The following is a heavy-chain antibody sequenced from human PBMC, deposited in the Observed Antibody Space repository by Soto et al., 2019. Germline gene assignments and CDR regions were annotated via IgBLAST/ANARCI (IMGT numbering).Heavy chain of an antibody. D-gene: IGHD2-2*01. CDR2: ISGSGGST. CDR3: AKLAGYCSSTSCYELGYYMDV. CDR1: GFSFSSYV. Sequence: GGSLRLSCAASGFSFSSYVMSWVRQAPGKGLEWVSGISGSGGSTYYADSVKGRFTVSRDNSKNTLYLQMNSLRAEDTAVYYCAKLAGYCSSTSCYELGYYMDVWGKGTTVTVSS. V-gene: IGHV3-23*01. J-gene: IGHJ6*03.